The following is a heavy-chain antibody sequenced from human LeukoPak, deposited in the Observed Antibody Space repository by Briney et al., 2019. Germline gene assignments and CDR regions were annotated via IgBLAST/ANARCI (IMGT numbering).Heavy chain of an antibody. Sequence: SVKVSCKASGGTFSSYAISWVRQAPGQGLEWMGRIIPILGIANYAQKFQGRVTITADKSTSTAYMELSSLRSEDTAVYYCARGDSGSSNLLAGWGQGTLVTVSS. D-gene: IGHD1-26*01. CDR1: GGTFSSYA. CDR2: IIPILGIA. V-gene: IGHV1-69*04. J-gene: IGHJ4*02. CDR3: ARGDSGSSNLLAG.